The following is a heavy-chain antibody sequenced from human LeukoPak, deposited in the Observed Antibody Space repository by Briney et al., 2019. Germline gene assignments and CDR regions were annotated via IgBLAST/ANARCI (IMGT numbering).Heavy chain of an antibody. D-gene: IGHD2-2*01. J-gene: IGHJ4*02. CDR1: GFTFRRYW. CDR3: AKDGGYCSSISCSEEGDY. Sequence: GGSLRLSCAASGFTFRRYWMNWVRQAPGKGLEWVANIRQDGSEINYVDSVKGRFTISRDNAENSLYLQMNSLSVEDTAVYYCAKDGGYCSSISCSEEGDYWGQGTLVTVSS. CDR2: IRQDGSEI. V-gene: IGHV3-7*03.